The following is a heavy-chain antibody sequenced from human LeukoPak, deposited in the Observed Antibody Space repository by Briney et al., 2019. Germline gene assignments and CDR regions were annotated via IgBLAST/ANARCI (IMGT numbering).Heavy chain of an antibody. V-gene: IGHV4-59*01. CDR3: ARDSSGYRRGSFDY. Sequence: SETLSLTCTVSGGSISSYYWSWIRQPPGKGLEWVGYIYYSGSTNYNPSLKSRVTISVDTSNNQFSLKLSSVTAADTAVYYCARDSSGYRRGSFDYWGQGTLVTVSS. J-gene: IGHJ4*02. D-gene: IGHD3-22*01. CDR1: GGSISSYY. CDR2: IYYSGST.